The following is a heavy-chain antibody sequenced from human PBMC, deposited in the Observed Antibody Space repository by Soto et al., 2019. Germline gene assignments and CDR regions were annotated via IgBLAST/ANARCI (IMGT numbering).Heavy chain of an antibody. V-gene: IGHV4-30-4*01. Sequence: SETLSLTCSVSGGSISSGDYYWSWIRQPPGKGLEWIGYIYYSGSTYYNPSLKSRVTISVDTSKNQFSLKLSSVTAADTAVYYCARPVDLMIGHAFDIWGQGTMVTVSS. CDR2: IYYSGST. D-gene: IGHD3-16*01. CDR3: ARPVDLMIGHAFDI. J-gene: IGHJ3*02. CDR1: GGSISSGDYY.